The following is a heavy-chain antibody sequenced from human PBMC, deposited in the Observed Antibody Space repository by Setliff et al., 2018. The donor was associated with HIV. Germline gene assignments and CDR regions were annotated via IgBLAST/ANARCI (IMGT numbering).Heavy chain of an antibody. CDR2: IYTSGST. CDR3: ARESYGSGTYDY. D-gene: IGHD3-10*01. Sequence: ASETLSLTCTVSGGSISSYYWSWIRQPPGKALEWIGYIYTSGSTNYNPSLKSRVPISIDTSKKQFSLRLTSVTAADSAVYYCARESYGSGTYDYWGQGTLVTVSS. V-gene: IGHV4-4*08. J-gene: IGHJ4*02. CDR1: GGSISSYY.